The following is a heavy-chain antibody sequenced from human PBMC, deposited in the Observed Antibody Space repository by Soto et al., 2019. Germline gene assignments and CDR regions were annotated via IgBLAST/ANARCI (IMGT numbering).Heavy chain of an antibody. V-gene: IGHV4-34*01. CDR3: ARVARYCSSTSCYRRWFDP. J-gene: IGHJ5*02. Sequence: PSETLSLTCAVYGGSFSGYYWSWIRQPPGKGLEWIGEINHSGSTNYNPSLKSRVTISVDTSKNQFSLKLSSVTAADTAVYYCARVARYCSSTSCYRRWFDPWGQGTLVTVSS. D-gene: IGHD2-2*01. CDR2: INHSGST. CDR1: GGSFSGYY.